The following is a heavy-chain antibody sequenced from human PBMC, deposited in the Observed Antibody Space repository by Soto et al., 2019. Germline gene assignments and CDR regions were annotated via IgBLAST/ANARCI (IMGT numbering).Heavy chain of an antibody. CDR2: IYYSGST. CDR3: ARLIGNSWLDY. V-gene: IGHV4-30-4*01. CDR1: GGSISSGDYY. Sequence: SETLSLTCTVSGGSISSGDYYWSWIRQPPGKGLEWIGYIYYSGSTYYNPSLKSRVTISVDTSENHFSLQLNSVTPEDTAVYYCARLIGNSWLDYWGQGTLVTVSS. D-gene: IGHD6-13*01. J-gene: IGHJ4*02.